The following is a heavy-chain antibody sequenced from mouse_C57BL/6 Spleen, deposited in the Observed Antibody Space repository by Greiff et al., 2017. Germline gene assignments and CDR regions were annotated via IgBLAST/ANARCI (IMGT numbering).Heavy chain of an antibody. V-gene: IGHV14-2*01. CDR1: GFNIKDYY. J-gene: IGHJ4*01. CDR3: DRSRDDSSRYYYAMDD. Sequence: VQLKQSGAELVKPGASVKLSCTASGFNIKDYYMHWVKQRTEQGLEWIGRIGPEDGETKYAPKLPGKATITADTTSNTAYLQLSSLTSEDTAVYICDRSRDDSSRYYYAMDDGGQRTSVTV. CDR2: IGPEDGET. D-gene: IGHD1-1*01.